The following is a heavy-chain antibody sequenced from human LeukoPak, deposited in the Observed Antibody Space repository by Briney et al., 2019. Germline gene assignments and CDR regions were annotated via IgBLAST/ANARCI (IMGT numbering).Heavy chain of an antibody. V-gene: IGHV4-34*01. Sequence: SETLSLTCAVYGGSFSGYYWSWIRQPPGKGLEWIGEINHSGSTNYNPSLKSRLTMSVDLSENHISLKLTSVTAADTAVYYCAREGGFYRPLDYSGQGTLVTVSS. D-gene: IGHD3-3*01. CDR2: INHSGST. CDR1: GGSFSGYY. CDR3: AREGGFYRPLDY. J-gene: IGHJ4*02.